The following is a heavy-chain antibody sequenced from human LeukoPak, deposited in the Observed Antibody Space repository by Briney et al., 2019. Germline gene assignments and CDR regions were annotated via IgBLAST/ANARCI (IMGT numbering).Heavy chain of an antibody. D-gene: IGHD6-6*01. CDR2: IDSDGVTT. CDR3: ARRSAARDAFDI. CDR1: GFTFSSNW. V-gene: IGHV3-74*01. J-gene: IGHJ3*02. Sequence: GGSLRLSCAASGFTFSSNWMHWVRQAPGKGLVWVSGIDSDGVTTTYADSVKGRFTISRDNAKNTLYLQMNSLRAEDTAVYYCARRSAARDAFDIWGQGTMVTGSS.